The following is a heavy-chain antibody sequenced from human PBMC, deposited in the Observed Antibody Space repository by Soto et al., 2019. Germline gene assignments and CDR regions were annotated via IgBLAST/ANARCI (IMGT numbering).Heavy chain of an antibody. J-gene: IGHJ6*02. CDR1: GGTFSSYA. CDR3: ARENLYFFYGMDV. CDR2: IIPLFGTA. Sequence: QEQLVQSGAEVKKPVSSVKVSCKSSGGTFSSYAINWVRQAPGQGLEWMGGIIPLFGTANYAQNFQDRVTITADVSTNTAYMELSSLRSSDTAMYYCARENLYFFYGMDVWGQGTTVTVSS. V-gene: IGHV1-69*01.